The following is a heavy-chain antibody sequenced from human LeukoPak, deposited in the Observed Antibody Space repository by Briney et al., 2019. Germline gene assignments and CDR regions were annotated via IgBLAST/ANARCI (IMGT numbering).Heavy chain of an antibody. CDR1: GFTFSSYS. V-gene: IGHV3-21*01. D-gene: IGHD6-19*01. CDR2: ISSSNSYI. J-gene: IGHJ4*02. CDR3: ARDLRGIAVAGTWDY. Sequence: GGPLRLSCTASGFTFSSYSMNWVRHAPGKGLEWVSSISSSNSYIYYADSVKGRFTISRDNAKNSLYLQMNSLRAEDTAVYYCARDLRGIAVAGTWDYWGQGTLVTVSS.